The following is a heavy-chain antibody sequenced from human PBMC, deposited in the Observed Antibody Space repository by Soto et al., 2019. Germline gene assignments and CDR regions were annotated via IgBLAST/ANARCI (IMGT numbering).Heavy chain of an antibody. D-gene: IGHD3-16*01. CDR2: INHSGST. Sequence: SETLSLTCAVYGGSFSGYYWSWIRQPPGKGLEWIGEINHSGSTNYNPSLKSRVTISVDTSKNQFSLKLSSVTAADTAVYYCARRYGGNFDYWGQGTLVTVSS. V-gene: IGHV4-34*01. CDR1: GGSFSGYY. J-gene: IGHJ4*02. CDR3: ARRYGGNFDY.